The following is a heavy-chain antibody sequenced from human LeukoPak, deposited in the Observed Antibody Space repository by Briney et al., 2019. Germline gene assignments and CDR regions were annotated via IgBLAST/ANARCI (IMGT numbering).Heavy chain of an antibody. Sequence: SETLSLTCTVSGGSISSSSYYWGWIRQPPGKGLEWIGSIYYSGSTYYNPSLKSRVTISVDTSKNQFSLKLSSVTAADTAVYYCARGVAAAVSNYCYYMDVWGKGTTVTVSS. CDR2: IYYSGST. D-gene: IGHD6-13*01. CDR1: GGSISSSSYY. V-gene: IGHV4-39*07. J-gene: IGHJ6*03. CDR3: ARGVAAAVSNYCYYMDV.